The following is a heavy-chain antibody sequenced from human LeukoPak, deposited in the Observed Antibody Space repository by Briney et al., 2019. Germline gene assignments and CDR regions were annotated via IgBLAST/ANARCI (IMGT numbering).Heavy chain of an antibody. Sequence: LSLTCAVYGGSFSDYYMSWIRQAPGKGLEWVSYISSSGSTIYYADSVKGRFTISRDNAKNSLYLQMNSLRAEDTAVYCCATLSLTGLEKWVDYWGQGTLVTVSS. J-gene: IGHJ4*02. D-gene: IGHD3-9*01. CDR2: ISSSGSTI. CDR1: GGSFSDYY. CDR3: ATLSLTGLEKWVDY. V-gene: IGHV3-11*01.